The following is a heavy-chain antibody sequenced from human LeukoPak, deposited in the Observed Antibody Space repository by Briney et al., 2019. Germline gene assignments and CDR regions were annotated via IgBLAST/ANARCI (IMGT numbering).Heavy chain of an antibody. V-gene: IGHV4-59*08. CDR3: AREEWTAVVY. Sequence: PSETLSLTCTVSGGSISSYYWSWIRQPPGKGLEWIGYIYYSGSTNYNPSLKSRVTISVDTSKNQFSLKLNSVTAADTAVYYCAREEWTAVVYWGQGTLVTVSS. CDR2: IYYSGST. CDR1: GGSISSYY. D-gene: IGHD4-23*01. J-gene: IGHJ4*02.